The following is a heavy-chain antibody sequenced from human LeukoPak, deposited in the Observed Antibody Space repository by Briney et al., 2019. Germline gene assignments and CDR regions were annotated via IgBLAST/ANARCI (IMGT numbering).Heavy chain of an antibody. J-gene: IGHJ4*01. Sequence: GGSLRLSCAASGFAFSSYWMSWVRQAPGKGLEWVANIKRDGSDTSYVDSVKGRFTISRDNAKNSLYLQLNSLRAEDTAVYYCARDANYYDSRGENYFNYWGQEPWSPSPQ. D-gene: IGHD3-22*01. V-gene: IGHV3-7*01. CDR2: IKRDGSDT. CDR1: GFAFSSYW. CDR3: ARDANYYDSRGENYFNY.